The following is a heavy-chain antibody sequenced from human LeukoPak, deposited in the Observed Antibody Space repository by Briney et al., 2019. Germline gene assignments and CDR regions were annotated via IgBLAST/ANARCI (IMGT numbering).Heavy chain of an antibody. D-gene: IGHD3-22*01. Sequence: PGGSLRLSCAASGFTFNSYWMNWVRQAPGKGLEWVANIKQDGSDKYYVDSVKGRFTISRDDVKNSLYLHMNSLRAEDTAVYYCARFKYYYDSSGYYSSGGFDYWGQGTLVTVSS. CDR3: ARFKYYYDSSGYYSSGGFDY. J-gene: IGHJ4*02. V-gene: IGHV3-7*01. CDR1: GFTFNSYW. CDR2: IKQDGSDK.